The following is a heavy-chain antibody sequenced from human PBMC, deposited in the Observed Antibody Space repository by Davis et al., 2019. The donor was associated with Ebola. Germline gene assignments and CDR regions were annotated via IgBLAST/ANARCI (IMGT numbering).Heavy chain of an antibody. CDR3: ASGRLKLYGMDV. Sequence: PGGSLRLSCAASGFTFSSYAMSWVRQAPGKGLEWVSAISGSGGSTYYADSVKGRFTISRDNSKNTLYLQMNSLRAEDTAVYYCASGRLKLYGMDVWGQGTTVTVSS. CDR2: ISGSGGST. J-gene: IGHJ6*02. D-gene: IGHD1-26*01. CDR1: GFTFSSYA. V-gene: IGHV3-23*01.